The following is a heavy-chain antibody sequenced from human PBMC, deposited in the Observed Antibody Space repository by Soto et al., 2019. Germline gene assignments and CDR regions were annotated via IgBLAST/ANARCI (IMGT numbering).Heavy chain of an antibody. V-gene: IGHV1-18*01. CDR3: ARDHPFIVATMSIDF. D-gene: IGHD5-12*01. CDR2: ISPYNGHT. Sequence: QVQLAQSGGEVKKLGASLKVSCKASGYTFTNYGISWVRQAPGQGLEWMGWISPYNGHTNSAQKYQDRMSMTTDTPTATADTELRTLRTIDTAQYYCARDHPFIVATMSIDFWGQGTLVSVSS. CDR1: GYTFTNYG. J-gene: IGHJ4*02.